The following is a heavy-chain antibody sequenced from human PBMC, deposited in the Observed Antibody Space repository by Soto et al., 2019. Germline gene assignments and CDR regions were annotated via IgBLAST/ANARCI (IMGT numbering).Heavy chain of an antibody. D-gene: IGHD2-2*01. J-gene: IGHJ6*02. Sequence: SETLSLTCTVSGGSISGYYWSWVRQPAGKGLEWVGRIYSDGTTNYSPSLKSRVTMSLDTSKDQFSLHLNSVTAADTAVYYCSRVGCSNSKCYTRGMDVWGQGTTVTVS. CDR3: SRVGCSNSKCYTRGMDV. CDR1: GGSISGYY. CDR2: IYSDGTT. V-gene: IGHV4-4*07.